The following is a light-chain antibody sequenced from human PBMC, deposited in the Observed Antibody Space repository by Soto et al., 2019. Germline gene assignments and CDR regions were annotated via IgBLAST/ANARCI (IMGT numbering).Light chain of an antibody. V-gene: IGLV2-23*01. Sequence: QSALTQPASLSGSPGQSITIAYTGTRSDVGSYNLVSWYQQHPGKAPKLMIYEGSKRPSGVSNRFSGSKSVNTASLTISGLQAQDEADYYCCSYVGSSTFYVFGTGTKLTVL. CDR1: RSDVGSYNL. J-gene: IGLJ1*01. CDR3: CSYVGSSTFYV. CDR2: EGS.